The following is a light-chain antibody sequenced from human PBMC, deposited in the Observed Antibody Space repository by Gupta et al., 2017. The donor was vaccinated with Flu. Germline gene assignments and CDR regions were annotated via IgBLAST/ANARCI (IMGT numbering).Light chain of an antibody. CDR3: QQNDYRPYT. Sequence: PATLSVFPGERATLCCRASQSVSSNLSFYQKQPGQATRLLIEDASTGATGIHASCGGGGSGNVCTITSSSVEYEDGAVYYWQQNDYRPYTFGQGTKVEIK. CDR1: QSVSSN. V-gene: IGKV3-15*01. J-gene: IGKJ2*01. CDR2: DAS.